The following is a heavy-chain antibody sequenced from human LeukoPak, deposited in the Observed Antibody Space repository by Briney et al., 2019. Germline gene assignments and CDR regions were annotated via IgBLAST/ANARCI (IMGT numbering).Heavy chain of an antibody. D-gene: IGHD6-13*01. Sequence: GESLKISCKGSGYSFPTYWVGWVRQTPGSGLEWMGSLYPGDSTARYSPSFQGRITISVDKSISTAYLQWSSLMASDTAMYYCASISWSSEYYFDYWGQGTLVTVSS. V-gene: IGHV5-51*01. CDR2: LYPGDSTA. CDR3: ASISWSSEYYFDY. J-gene: IGHJ4*02. CDR1: GYSFPTYW.